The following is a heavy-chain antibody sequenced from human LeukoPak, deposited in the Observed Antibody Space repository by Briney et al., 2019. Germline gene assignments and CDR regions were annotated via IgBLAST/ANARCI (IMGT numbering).Heavy chain of an antibody. Sequence: PSETLSLTCTVSGGSISSHYWSWIRQPPGKGLEWIGYIYYRGSTNYNPSLKSRVTISVDTSKNQFSLNLSSVTAADTAVYYCASSYDSSGYYGFDYWGQGTLVTVSS. V-gene: IGHV4-59*11. CDR3: ASSYDSSGYYGFDY. J-gene: IGHJ4*02. CDR1: GGSISSHY. CDR2: IYYRGST. D-gene: IGHD3-22*01.